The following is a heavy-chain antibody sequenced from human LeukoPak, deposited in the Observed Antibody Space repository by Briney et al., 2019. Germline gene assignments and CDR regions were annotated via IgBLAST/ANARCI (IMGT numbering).Heavy chain of an antibody. CDR2: IYYSGST. CDR1: GVPISSGDYY. D-gene: IGHD2-21*02. J-gene: IGHJ4*02. Sequence: PSQTLSLTCTVSGVPISSGDYYWRWIRQPPGKGLEWIGYIYYSGSTYYNPSLKSRVTISVDTSKNQFSLKLSSVTAADTAVYYCARAAYCGGDCEGGSLGYWGQGTLVTVSS. CDR3: ARAAYCGGDCEGGSLGY. V-gene: IGHV4-30-4*01.